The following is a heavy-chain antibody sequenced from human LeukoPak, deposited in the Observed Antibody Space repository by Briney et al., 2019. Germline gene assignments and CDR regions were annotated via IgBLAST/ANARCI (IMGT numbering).Heavy chain of an antibody. CDR2: IRAYNGNT. V-gene: IGHV1-18*01. CDR3: ARDARYSGSQSARYYYYYYMDV. CDR1: GYTFTRHG. D-gene: IGHD1-26*01. J-gene: IGHJ6*03. Sequence: ASVNVSCKASGYTFTRHGISWVRQAPGQGREWMGWIRAYNGNTNYAQKLQGRVTITTGTSTSAAYMELRSLRADDTAVYYGARDARYSGSQSARYYYYYYMDVWGKGTTVTVSS.